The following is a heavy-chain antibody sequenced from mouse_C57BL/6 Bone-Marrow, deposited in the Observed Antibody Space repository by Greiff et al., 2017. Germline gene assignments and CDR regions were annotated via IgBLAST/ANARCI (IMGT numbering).Heavy chain of an antibody. Sequence: VQLQQPGAELVRPGTSVKLSCKASGYTFTSYWMHWVKQRPGQGLEWIGVIDPSDSYTNYNQKFKGKATLTVDTSSSTAYMQLSSLTSEDSAVYDCARKALFYYGYDEGFAYWGQGTLVTVSA. V-gene: IGHV1-59*01. J-gene: IGHJ3*01. CDR1: GYTFTSYW. CDR3: ARKALFYYGYDEGFAY. CDR2: IDPSDSYT. D-gene: IGHD2-2*01.